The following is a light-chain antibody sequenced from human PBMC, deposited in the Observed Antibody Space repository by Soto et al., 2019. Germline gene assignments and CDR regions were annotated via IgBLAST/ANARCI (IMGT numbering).Light chain of an antibody. CDR3: MQALQTRT. J-gene: IGKJ1*01. CDR2: LGS. Sequence: DIVMTQSPLSLSVTPGEPASISCRSSQSLLYSNGYNYLDWYLQKPGQSPQLLIYLGSNRASGVPDRFSGSGSGTNFTLKISRVEAMDVGVYYCMQALQTRTFGQGTKVDLK. V-gene: IGKV2-28*01. CDR1: QSLLYSNGYNY.